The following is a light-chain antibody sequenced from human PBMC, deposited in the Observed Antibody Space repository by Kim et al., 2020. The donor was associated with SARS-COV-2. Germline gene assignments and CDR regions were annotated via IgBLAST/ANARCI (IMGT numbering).Light chain of an antibody. CDR3: QQYNNWPFT. CDR2: GAS. J-gene: IGKJ2*01. CDR1: QSVSSN. Sequence: SVSPGERATLSCRASQSVSSNLAWYQQKPGQAPRLLIYGASTRATGIPVRFSGSGSGTEFTLSISSLQSEDFAVYYCQQYNNWPFTFGQGTKLEI. V-gene: IGKV3-15*01.